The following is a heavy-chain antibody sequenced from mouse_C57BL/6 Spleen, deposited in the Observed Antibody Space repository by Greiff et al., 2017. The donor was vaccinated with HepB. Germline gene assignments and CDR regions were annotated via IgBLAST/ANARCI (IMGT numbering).Heavy chain of an antibody. CDR2: IDPSDSYT. CDR3: ARWAYGNSYFDY. J-gene: IGHJ2*01. D-gene: IGHD2-1*01. Sequence: QVQLQQPGAELVMPGASVKLSCKASGYTFTSYWMHWVKQRPGQGLEWIGEIDPSDSYTNYNQKFKGKSTLTVDKSSSTAYMQLRSLTSEDSAVYYCARWAYGNSYFDYWGQGTTLTVSS. CDR1: GYTFTSYW. V-gene: IGHV1-69*01.